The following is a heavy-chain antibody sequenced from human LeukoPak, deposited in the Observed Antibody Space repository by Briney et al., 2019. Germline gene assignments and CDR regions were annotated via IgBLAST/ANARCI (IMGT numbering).Heavy chain of an antibody. D-gene: IGHD7-27*01. CDR3: ARDMGLGTDF. CDR2: LDYTGTT. J-gene: IGHJ4*02. V-gene: IGHV4-59*01. Sequence: PSETLSLTCNVSGAFFDIYFWNWIRQPPGRGLEWIGNLDYTGTTNYNPSLRSRVSMSLDASESQFSPKLTSVTTADTAVYYCARDMGLGTDFWGQGTLITVSS. CDR1: GAFFDIYF.